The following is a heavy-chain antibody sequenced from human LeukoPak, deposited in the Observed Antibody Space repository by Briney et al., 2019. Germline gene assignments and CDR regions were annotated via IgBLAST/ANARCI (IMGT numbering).Heavy chain of an antibody. CDR3: ARSSTAAAGTQVY. V-gene: IGHV4-34*01. Sequence: SETLSLTCAVYGGSFSGYYWSWIRQPPGKGLEWIGEINHSGSTNYNPSLKSRVTISVDKSKNQFSLKLSSVTAADTAVYYCARSSTAAAGTQVYWGQGTLVTVSS. J-gene: IGHJ4*02. D-gene: IGHD6-13*01. CDR2: INHSGST. CDR1: GGSFSGYY.